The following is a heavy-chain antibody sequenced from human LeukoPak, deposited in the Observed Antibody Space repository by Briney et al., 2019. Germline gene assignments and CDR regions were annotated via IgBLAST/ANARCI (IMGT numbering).Heavy chain of an antibody. D-gene: IGHD2-2*01. J-gene: IGHJ4*02. CDR1: GYTFTSYD. V-gene: IGHV1-8*01. CDR2: MNPNSGNT. CDR3: ATQVVVVPAAMEEVDY. Sequence: ASVKVSCKASGYTFTSYDINWVRQATGQGLEWMGWMNPNSGNTGYAQKFQGRVTMTRNTSISTAYMELSSLRSEDTAVYYCATQVVVVPAAMEEVDYWGQGTLVTVSS.